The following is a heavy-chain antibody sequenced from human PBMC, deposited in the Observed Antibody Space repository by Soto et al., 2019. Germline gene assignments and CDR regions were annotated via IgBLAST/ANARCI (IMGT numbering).Heavy chain of an antibody. V-gene: IGHV4-59*01. CDR2: IYYSGST. J-gene: IGHJ4*02. CDR1: GGSISSYY. Sequence: SETLSLTCTVSGGSISSYYWSWIRQPPGKGLEWIGYIYYSGSTNYNPSLKSRVTISVDTSKNQFSLKLSSVTAADAAVYYCARGLTIFGVAYFDYWGQGTLVTVSS. CDR3: ARGLTIFGVAYFDY. D-gene: IGHD3-3*01.